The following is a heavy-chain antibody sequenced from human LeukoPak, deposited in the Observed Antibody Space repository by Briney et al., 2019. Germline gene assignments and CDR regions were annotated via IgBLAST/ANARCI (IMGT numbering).Heavy chain of an antibody. Sequence: GASVKVSCKVSGGSFSSCTISWVRQAPGQGLEWMGGIIPVFNTVNYEETFRGRVTITADDSTTTVFMDLTNLRYDDRAVYYCATARYSGNDQGFDYWGQGTLISVSS. CDR2: IIPVFNTV. J-gene: IGHJ4*02. CDR3: ATARYSGNDQGFDY. V-gene: IGHV1-69*01. D-gene: IGHD1-26*01. CDR1: GGSFSSCT.